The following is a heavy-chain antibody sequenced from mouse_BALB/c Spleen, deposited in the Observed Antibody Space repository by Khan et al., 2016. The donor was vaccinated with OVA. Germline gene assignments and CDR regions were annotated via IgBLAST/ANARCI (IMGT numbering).Heavy chain of an antibody. Sequence: EVQLVESGGDLVKPGGSLKLSCAASGFTFSSYSMSWVRQTPDKRLEWVASLSSGGDYTYYPDSVKGRFTISRDNAKNTLYLQMSDLKSEDTAMYYCADHLTGAFAYGGQGTLVTVSA. CDR1: GFTFSSYS. D-gene: IGHD4-1*01. CDR2: LSSGGDYT. V-gene: IGHV5-6*01. J-gene: IGHJ3*01. CDR3: ADHLTGAFAY.